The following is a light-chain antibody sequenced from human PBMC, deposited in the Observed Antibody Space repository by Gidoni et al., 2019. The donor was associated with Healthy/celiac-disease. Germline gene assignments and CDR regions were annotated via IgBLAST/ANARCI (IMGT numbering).Light chain of an antibody. J-gene: IGKJ4*01. CDR3: QQLNSYPPT. CDR2: AAS. CDR1: QGISSY. V-gene: IGKV1-9*01. Sequence: DMQLTQSPSFLSASVGDRVTITCRASQGISSYLAWYQQKPGKAPKLLIYAASPLQSGVPSRFSGSGSGTEFTLTICSLQPEDFATYYCQQLNSYPPTFGGGTKVEIK.